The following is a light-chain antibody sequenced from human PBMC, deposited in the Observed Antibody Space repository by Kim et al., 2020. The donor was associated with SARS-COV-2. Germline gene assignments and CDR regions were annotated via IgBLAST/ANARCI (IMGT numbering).Light chain of an antibody. V-gene: IGKV3-11*01. CDR2: DAA. J-gene: IGKJ4*01. Sequence: PGEGATRSGRASHSGGINFAWYQRTPGQAPRLLIYDAAIRATGIPTRFSGSGSGTDFTLTISSLEAEDFAIYYCQQRSSWPTALTFGGGTKVDIK. CDR1: HSGGIN. CDR3: QQRSSWPTALT.